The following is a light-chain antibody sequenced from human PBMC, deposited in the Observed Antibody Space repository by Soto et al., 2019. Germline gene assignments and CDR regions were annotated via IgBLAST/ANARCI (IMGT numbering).Light chain of an antibody. Sequence: DIQMTRSPSTLSASVGDRVTITCRASQSISSWLAWYQQKPGKAPKLLIYDASSLESGVPARFSGSGSGTEFTLTISSRQPDGFAAYYCQQYNSYVGAFLQGTLVEMK. CDR1: QSISSW. V-gene: IGKV1-5*01. CDR2: DAS. CDR3: QQYNSYVGA. J-gene: IGKJ1*01.